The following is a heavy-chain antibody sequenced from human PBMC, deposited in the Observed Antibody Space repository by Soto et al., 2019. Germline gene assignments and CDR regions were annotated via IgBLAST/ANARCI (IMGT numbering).Heavy chain of an antibody. J-gene: IGHJ5*02. CDR3: VISARDCVGGTSYPSKRSDL. CDR1: SGSVSNYY. D-gene: IGHD2-15*01. V-gene: IGHV4-59*02. CDR2: IYNTGST. Sequence: SEALSLTSIVSSGSVSNYYWNWIRQPPGKGLEWIGYIYNTGSTKGNPSLKSRVTISLDPSKNQFSLKLNSVTAADTAVYYCVISARDCVGGTSYPSKRSDLWGQG.